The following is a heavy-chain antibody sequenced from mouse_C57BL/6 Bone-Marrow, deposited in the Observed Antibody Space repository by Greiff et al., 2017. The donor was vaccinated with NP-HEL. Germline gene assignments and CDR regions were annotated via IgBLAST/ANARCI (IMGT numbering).Heavy chain of an antibody. D-gene: IGHD2-3*01. CDR2: INPNNGGT. Sequence: EVQLQQSGPELVKPGASVKISCKASGYTFTDYYMNWVKQSHGKSLEWIGDINPNNGGTSYNQKFKGKATLTVDKSSSTAYMELRSLTSEDSAVYYCATPLIYDGYYVFAYWGQGTLVTVSA. V-gene: IGHV1-26*01. CDR1: GYTFTDYY. J-gene: IGHJ3*01. CDR3: ATPLIYDGYYVFAY.